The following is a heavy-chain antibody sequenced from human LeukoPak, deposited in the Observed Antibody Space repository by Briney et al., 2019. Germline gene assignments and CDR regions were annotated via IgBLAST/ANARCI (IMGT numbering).Heavy chain of an antibody. Sequence: GGSLRLSCAASGFTLSGYWMHWVRQAPGKGLVWVSRINTDGRSTSYADSVKGRFTISRDNAKNTLYLQMSSLGAEDTAVYYCPRHRVYGYYFDYWGQGTLVTVSS. CDR1: GFTLSGYW. D-gene: IGHD3-10*01. CDR3: PRHRVYGYYFDY. CDR2: INTDGRST. J-gene: IGHJ4*02. V-gene: IGHV3-74*01.